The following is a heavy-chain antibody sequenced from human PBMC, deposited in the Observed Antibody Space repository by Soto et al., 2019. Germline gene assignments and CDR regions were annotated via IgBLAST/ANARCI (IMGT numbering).Heavy chain of an antibody. CDR1: GGSISSGSYF. Sequence: SETLSLTCAVSGGSISSGSYFWGWIRQPPGKGLEWIGNIYYSGSTYYNPSLKSRVTMTRDTSTSTVYMELSSLRSEDTAVYYCARDDIAAAAMRGFDPWGQGTLVTVSS. V-gene: IGHV4-39*07. CDR2: IYYSGST. J-gene: IGHJ5*02. D-gene: IGHD6-13*01. CDR3: ARDDIAAAAMRGFDP.